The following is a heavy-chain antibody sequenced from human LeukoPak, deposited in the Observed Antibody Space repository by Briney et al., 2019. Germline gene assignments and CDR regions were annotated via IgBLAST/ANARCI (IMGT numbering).Heavy chain of an antibody. CDR3: TRGAGWLIDY. CDR1: GGSISSGGYY. V-gene: IGHV4-30-2*01. CDR2: NYHSGST. D-gene: IGHD3-16*01. J-gene: IGHJ4*02. Sequence: PSETLSLTCTVSGGSISSGGYYWSWIRQPPGKGLEWIGYNYHSGSTYYNPSLKSRVTISADTSKNQFSLKLNSLTTADTAVYYCTRGAGWLIDYWGQGILVTVSS.